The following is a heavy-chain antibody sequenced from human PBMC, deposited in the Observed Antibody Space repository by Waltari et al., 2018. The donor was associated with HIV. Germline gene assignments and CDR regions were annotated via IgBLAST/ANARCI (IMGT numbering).Heavy chain of an antibody. J-gene: IGHJ4*02. CDR1: GFIFRASA. V-gene: IGHV3-30*01. D-gene: IGHD2-15*01. Sequence: QVQLVESGGGLVQPGGSLRLSCAASGFIFRASAIHWVRQAPGKGLEWVAVISRDGSSKYYADSVQGRFTISRDNSKNSLHLHMNSLRPKDTAVYYCAREGIVAAPFDFWGLGTLVTVSS. CDR3: AREGIVAAPFDF. CDR2: ISRDGSSK.